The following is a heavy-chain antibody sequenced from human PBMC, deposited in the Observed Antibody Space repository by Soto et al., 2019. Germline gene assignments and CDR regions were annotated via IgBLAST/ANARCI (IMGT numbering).Heavy chain of an antibody. CDR2: IWYDGSNK. D-gene: IGHD3-22*01. J-gene: IGHJ4*02. Sequence: GGSLRLSCAASGFPFRSYGMHWVRQAPGKGLEWVAFIWYDGSNKYYADSVKGRFTISRDNSKNTMYLQMNSLRAEDTAVYYCARDPPDDSSGYYSFDYWGQGTLVTVSS. CDR3: ARDPPDDSSGYYSFDY. CDR1: GFPFRSYG. V-gene: IGHV3-33*01.